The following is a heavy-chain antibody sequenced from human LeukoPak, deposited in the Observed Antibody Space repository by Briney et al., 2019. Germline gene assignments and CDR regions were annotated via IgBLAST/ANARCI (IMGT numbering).Heavy chain of an antibody. CDR2: IKEDGSES. Sequence: GGSLRLSCAVSGFTFSSDWMTWVRQAPGKGLEWVANIKEDGSESYYVDSVKGRFTISRDNTKNSLYLQMNSLRAEDTAVYYCARDYRPYSSSWYYDYWGQGTLVTVSS. V-gene: IGHV3-7*03. CDR3: ARDYRPYSSSWYYDY. CDR1: GFTFSSDW. J-gene: IGHJ4*02. D-gene: IGHD6-13*01.